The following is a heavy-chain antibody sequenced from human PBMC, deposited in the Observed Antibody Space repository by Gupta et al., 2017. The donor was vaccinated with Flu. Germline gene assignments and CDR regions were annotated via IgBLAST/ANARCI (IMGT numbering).Heavy chain of an antibody. CDR1: GFTFSSYW. CDR3: AREFPAHSSGWFGSDY. CDR2: IDKDGSEK. J-gene: IGHJ4*02. V-gene: IGHV3-7*01. D-gene: IGHD6-19*01. Sequence: EVQLVESGGGLVQPGGSRRLSCAASGFTFSSYWMSWVRQAPGKGLEWVANIDKDGSEKYYVDSVKGRFTISRDNAKNSLYLQMNSLTTEDTAVYYCAREFPAHSSGWFGSDYWGQGTLVTVSS.